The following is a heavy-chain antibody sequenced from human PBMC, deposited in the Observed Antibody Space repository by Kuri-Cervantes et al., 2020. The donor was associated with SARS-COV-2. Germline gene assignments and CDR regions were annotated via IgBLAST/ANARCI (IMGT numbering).Heavy chain of an antibody. D-gene: IGHD6-19*01. Sequence: GESLKISCAASGFTFSSYWLSWVRQAPGKGLEWVANIKQDGSEKYYVDSVKGRFTISRDNSKNTLYLQMNSLRAEDTAVYYCAKEGGADSSGWSYWYFDLWGRGTLVTVSS. CDR3: AKEGGADSSGWSYWYFDL. CDR2: IKQDGSEK. J-gene: IGHJ2*01. V-gene: IGHV3-7*01. CDR1: GFTFSSYW.